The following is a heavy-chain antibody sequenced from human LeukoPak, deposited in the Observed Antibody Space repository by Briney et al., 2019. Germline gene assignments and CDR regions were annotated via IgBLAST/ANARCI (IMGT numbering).Heavy chain of an antibody. CDR1: GGSISSYY. CDR2: IYYSGST. J-gene: IGHJ6*02. V-gene: IGHV4-59*01. CDR3: ARDRVDFWSGYARRTPSGGSRTRDYYGVDV. Sequence: SETLSLTCTVSGGSISSYYWSWIRQPPGKGLEWIGYIYYSGSTNYNPSLKSRVTISVDTSKNQFSLKLSSVTAADTAVYYCARDRVDFWSGYARRTPSGGSRTRDYYGVDVWGQGTTVTVSS. D-gene: IGHD3-3*01.